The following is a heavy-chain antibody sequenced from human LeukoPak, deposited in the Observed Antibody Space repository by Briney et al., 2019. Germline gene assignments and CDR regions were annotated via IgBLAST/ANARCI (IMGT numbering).Heavy chain of an antibody. CDR2: IYYSGST. Sequence: PSETLSLTCTVSGASLSSYYWSWIRQPPGKGLEWIGYIYYSGSTDYNPSLKSRVTISVDTSKNQFSLKLSSATAADTAVYYCARQGGAVAGRAVDYWGQGTLVTVPS. J-gene: IGHJ4*02. V-gene: IGHV4-59*08. CDR1: GASLSSYY. D-gene: IGHD6-19*01. CDR3: ARQGGAVAGRAVDY.